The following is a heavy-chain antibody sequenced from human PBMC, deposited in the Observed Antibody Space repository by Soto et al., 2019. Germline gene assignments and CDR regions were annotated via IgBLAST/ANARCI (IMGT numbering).Heavy chain of an antibody. Sequence: GGSLRLSCAASGFTFSSYGMHWVRQAPGKGLEWVAVIWYDGSNKYYADSVKGRFTISRDNSKNTLYLQMNSLRAEDTAVYYCARGPSPLTMVRGVIGLTYYYYYMDVWGKGTTVTVSS. CDR3: ARGPSPLTMVRGVIGLTYYYYYMDV. CDR2: IWYDGSNK. CDR1: GFTFSSYG. V-gene: IGHV3-33*01. J-gene: IGHJ6*03. D-gene: IGHD3-10*01.